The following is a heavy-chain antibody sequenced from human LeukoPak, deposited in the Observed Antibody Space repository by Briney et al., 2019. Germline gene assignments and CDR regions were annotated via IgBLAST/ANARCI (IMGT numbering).Heavy chain of an antibody. CDR2: INPSGGST. CDR3: ARDGATVTTQYYYYGMDV. J-gene: IGHJ6*02. Sequence: ASVKVSCKASGYTFTSYYMHWVRQAPGQGLEWMGKINPSGGSTSYAQKSQGRVTMTRDTSTSTVYMELSSLRSEDTAVYYCARDGATVTTQYYYYGMDVWGRGTTVTVSS. CDR1: GYTFTSYY. D-gene: IGHD4-17*01. V-gene: IGHV1-46*01.